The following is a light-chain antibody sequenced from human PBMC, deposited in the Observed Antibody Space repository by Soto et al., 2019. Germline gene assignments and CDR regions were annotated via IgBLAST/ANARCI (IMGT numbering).Light chain of an antibody. J-gene: IGLJ1*01. Sequence: QSALTQPASVSGSPGQSITISCTGTSSDVGGYNYVSWYQHHPGKAPKVMIYEVSNRPSGVSNRFSGSKSGNTASLTISGLQADDEADYYCSSYTSSSSLYVFGTGTKLTVL. V-gene: IGLV2-14*01. CDR3: SSYTSSSSLYV. CDR2: EVS. CDR1: SSDVGGYNY.